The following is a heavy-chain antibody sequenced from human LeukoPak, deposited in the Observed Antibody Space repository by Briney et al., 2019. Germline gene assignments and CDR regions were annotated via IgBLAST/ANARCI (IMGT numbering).Heavy chain of an antibody. D-gene: IGHD2-15*01. CDR1: GFSFNVYY. J-gene: IGHJ4*02. V-gene: IGHV3-72*01. CDR3: DGGYDY. CDR2: SRNKENRYST. Sequence: GGSLRLSCAASGFSFNVYYMAWVRQAPGKGLEWVGLSRNKENRYSTEYGASVKGRVTISRDDSKNLMYLEMKSLKSEDTAVYYCDGGYDYWGQGTLVTVSS.